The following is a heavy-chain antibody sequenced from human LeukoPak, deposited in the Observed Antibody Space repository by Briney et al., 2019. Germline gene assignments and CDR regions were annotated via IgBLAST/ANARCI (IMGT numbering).Heavy chain of an antibody. CDR1: GFTVNNNY. D-gene: IGHD3-22*01. CDR2: IYSNNIT. Sequence: GGSLRLSCAASGFTVNNNYMTWVRQAPGKGLEWVSVIYSNNITYYADSVKGRFTISRDSSKNTLYLQMNSLRAEDTAVYYCARGISMMIVAPGYWGQGTLVTVSS. CDR3: ARGISMMIVAPGY. V-gene: IGHV3-53*01. J-gene: IGHJ4*02.